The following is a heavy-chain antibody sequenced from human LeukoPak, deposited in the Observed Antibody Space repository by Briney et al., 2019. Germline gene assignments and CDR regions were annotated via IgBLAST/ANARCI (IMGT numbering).Heavy chain of an antibody. CDR2: IYPGDSET. J-gene: IGHJ4*02. Sequence: GESLKISCKGSGYSFTSYWTAWVRQMPGKGLEWMGIIYPGDSETRYSPSLQGQVTISADKSISTAYLQWRSLKASDTAMYYCARWGYYDTSAYYYGHWGQGTLVTVSS. D-gene: IGHD3-22*01. CDR3: ARWGYYDTSAYYYGH. CDR1: GYSFTSYW. V-gene: IGHV5-51*01.